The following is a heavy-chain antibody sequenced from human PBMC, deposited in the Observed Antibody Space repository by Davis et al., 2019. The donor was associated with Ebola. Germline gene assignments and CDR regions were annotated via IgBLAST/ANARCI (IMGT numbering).Heavy chain of an antibody. Sequence: SETLSLTCTVSGGSISSYYWSWIRQPPGKGLEWIGYIYYSGSTYYNPSLKSRVTISVDTSKNQFSLKLSSVTAADTAVYYCARERGYCSGGSCYSGYFDYWGQGTLVTVSS. J-gene: IGHJ4*02. CDR1: GGSISSYY. D-gene: IGHD2-15*01. CDR2: IYYSGST. V-gene: IGHV4-59*08. CDR3: ARERGYCSGGSCYSGYFDY.